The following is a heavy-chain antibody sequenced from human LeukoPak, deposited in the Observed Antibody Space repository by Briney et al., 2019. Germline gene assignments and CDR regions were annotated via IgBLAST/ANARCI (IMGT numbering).Heavy chain of an antibody. CDR1: GGSISSYY. Sequence: SETLSLTCTVSGGSISSYYWSWIRQPPGKGLEWIGYIYYSGSTNYNPSLESRVTISVDTSKNQFSLKLSSVTAADTAVYYRARAPQGYYYDSSGYYIDYWGQGTLVTVSS. D-gene: IGHD3-22*01. J-gene: IGHJ4*02. V-gene: IGHV4-59*01. CDR2: IYYSGST. CDR3: ARAPQGYYYDSSGYYIDY.